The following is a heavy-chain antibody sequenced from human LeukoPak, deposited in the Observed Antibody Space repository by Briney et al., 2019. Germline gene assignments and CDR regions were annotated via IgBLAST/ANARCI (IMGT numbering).Heavy chain of an antibody. CDR3: ARVRGQSADAFDI. CDR2: IYYSGST. CDR1: GGSISSYY. Sequence: SETLSLTCTVSGGSISSYYWSWIRQPPGEGLEWIGYIYYSGSTNYNPSLKSRVTISVDTSKNQFSLKLSSVTAADTAVYYCARVRGQSADAFDIWGQGTMVTVSS. V-gene: IGHV4-59*01. J-gene: IGHJ3*02. D-gene: IGHD1-26*01.